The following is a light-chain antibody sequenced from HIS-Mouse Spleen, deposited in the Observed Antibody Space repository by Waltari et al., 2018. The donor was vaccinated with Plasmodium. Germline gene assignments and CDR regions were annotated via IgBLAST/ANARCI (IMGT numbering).Light chain of an antibody. CDR3: YSTDSSGNHRV. Sequence: SYELTQPPSVSVSPGQTARITCSGDALPKKYAYWSQQKSVQAPVLVIYEDSKRPSGIPERFSGASSGTMATLTISGAQVEDEADYYCYSTDSSGNHRVFGGGTKLTVL. CDR2: EDS. V-gene: IGLV3-10*01. J-gene: IGLJ3*02. CDR1: ALPKKY.